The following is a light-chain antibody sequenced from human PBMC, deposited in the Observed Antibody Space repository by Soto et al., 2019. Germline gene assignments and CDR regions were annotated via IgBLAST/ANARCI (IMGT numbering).Light chain of an antibody. CDR2: GAS. Sequence: IVLTHSPYTLSASLGERATISCRASQSVSSYLALYQQKPGQAPRLLIYGASTRATGIPARFSGSGSGTEFTITITSLQSEDFAVYYCQKYSNLPITFGQGTRLEIK. CDR3: QKYSNLPIT. CDR1: QSVSSY. J-gene: IGKJ5*01. V-gene: IGKV3-15*01.